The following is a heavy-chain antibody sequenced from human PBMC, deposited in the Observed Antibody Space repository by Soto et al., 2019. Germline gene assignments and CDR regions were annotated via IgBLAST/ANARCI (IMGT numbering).Heavy chain of an antibody. CDR2: ISAYNDNT. J-gene: IGHJ6*02. CDR1: GYTFTSYG. V-gene: IGHV1-18*01. CDR3: ARGGYYDSSGSRNYHYYGMNV. D-gene: IGHD3-22*01. Sequence: ASVKLSCKDSGYTFTSYGISCVRQAPRQGLEWMGWISAYNDNTNYAQNLQGRVSMTTDTSSNTAYMELRSLRSDDTAMYYCARGGYYDSSGSRNYHYYGMNVWGQGTTVTVSS.